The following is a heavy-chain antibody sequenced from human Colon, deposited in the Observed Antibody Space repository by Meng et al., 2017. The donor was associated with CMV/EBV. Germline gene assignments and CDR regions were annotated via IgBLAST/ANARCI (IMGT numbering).Heavy chain of an antibody. CDR3: TRQTWWELLSSDYYYGMDV. Sequence: GESLKISCAASGFTFSGSAMHWVRQASGKGLEWVGRIRNKANSYAAAYAASVKGRFTISRDDSKNTAYLQMNNLKTEDTAMYYCTRQTWWELLSSDYYYGMDVWGQGTTVTVSS. J-gene: IGHJ6*02. CDR2: IRNKANSYAA. V-gene: IGHV3-73*01. CDR1: GFTFSGSA. D-gene: IGHD1-26*01.